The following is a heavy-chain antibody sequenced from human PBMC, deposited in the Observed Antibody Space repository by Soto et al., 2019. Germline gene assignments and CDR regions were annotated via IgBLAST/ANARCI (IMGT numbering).Heavy chain of an antibody. D-gene: IGHD3-16*01. V-gene: IGHV3-23*01. CDR2: VGGSGGRT. CDR3: ARDWGAEHTNSPGYFDS. J-gene: IGHJ4*02. Sequence: PGGSLRLSCAASGFTFSSYGMNWVRQAPGKGLEWVSSVGGSGGRTYYADSVKGRFTISRDNSKNTLYLQMYSLRVEDTAIYYCARDWGAEHTNSPGYFDSWGQGTQVTVSS. CDR1: GFTFSSYG.